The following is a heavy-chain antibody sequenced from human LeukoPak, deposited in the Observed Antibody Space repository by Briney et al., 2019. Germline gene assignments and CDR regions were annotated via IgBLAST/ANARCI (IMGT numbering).Heavy chain of an antibody. D-gene: IGHD3-3*01. Sequence: GGSLRLSCAASGFTFSSYAMSWVRQAPGKGLEWVSAISGSGGSTYYADSVKGRFTISRDNSKNTLYLQMNSLRAEDTAVYYCAKSMVPDFWSGYYPGYYGMDVWGQGTTVTVSS. CDR3: AKSMVPDFWSGYYPGYYGMDV. CDR1: GFTFSSYA. J-gene: IGHJ6*02. V-gene: IGHV3-23*01. CDR2: ISGSGGST.